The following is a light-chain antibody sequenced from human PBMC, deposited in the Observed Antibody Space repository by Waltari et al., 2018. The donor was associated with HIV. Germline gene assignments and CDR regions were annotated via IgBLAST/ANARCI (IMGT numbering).Light chain of an antibody. Sequence: QSVLTQPPSVSATPGQTINISCSGSRSNIGGNFVFWYQQVATTAPRLLVYRNDQRPSGVSDRFSGFRLGTSASLASSGLRSEDEGNYYCASWDDSLPGHVFGTGT. CDR1: RSNIGGNF. CDR2: RND. CDR3: ASWDDSLPGHV. V-gene: IGLV1-47*01. J-gene: IGLJ1*01.